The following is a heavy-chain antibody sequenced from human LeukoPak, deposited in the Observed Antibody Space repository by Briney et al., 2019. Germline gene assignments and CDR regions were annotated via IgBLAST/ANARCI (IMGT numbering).Heavy chain of an antibody. CDR3: ARNIFCAGTFDI. D-gene: IGHD3-9*01. CDR1: GFSLSTRGMC. J-gene: IGHJ3*02. Sequence: SGPTLVNPTQTLTLTCSFSGFSLSTRGMCVSWIRQPPGKALEWLALIDWDGDKHYSTSLKTRLAISGDTSKNQVVLKMTNMDPVDTATCYCARNIFCAGTFDIWGQGTMVTVSS. V-gene: IGHV2-70*01. CDR2: IDWDGDK.